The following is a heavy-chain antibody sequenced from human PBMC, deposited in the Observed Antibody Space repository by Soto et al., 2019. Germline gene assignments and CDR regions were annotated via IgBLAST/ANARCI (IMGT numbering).Heavy chain of an antibody. Sequence: PSETLSLTCTVSGGSISSYYWSWIRQPPGKGLEWIGYIYYSGSTNYNPSLKSRVTISVDTSKNQFSLKLSSVTAADTAVYYCARDRLDGGDYDYWGQGTLVTVSS. V-gene: IGHV4-59*01. J-gene: IGHJ4*02. CDR1: GGSISSYY. D-gene: IGHD4-17*01. CDR3: ARDRLDGGDYDY. CDR2: IYYSGST.